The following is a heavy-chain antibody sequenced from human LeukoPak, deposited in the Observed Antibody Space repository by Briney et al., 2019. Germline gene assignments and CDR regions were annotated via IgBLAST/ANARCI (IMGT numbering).Heavy chain of an antibody. D-gene: IGHD3/OR15-3a*01. J-gene: IGHJ6*02. Sequence: ASVKVSCKASGYTFTCYDINWVRQATGQGLEWMGWMNPNRGNTGYAQKFQGRVTMTRNNSISTAYMELSSLRSEDTAVYYCARGGGYPMIFGVVIIQDYYYYGMDVWGQGTTVTVSS. CDR1: GYTFTCYD. V-gene: IGHV1-8*01. CDR2: MNPNRGNT. CDR3: ARGGGYPMIFGVVIIQDYYYYGMDV.